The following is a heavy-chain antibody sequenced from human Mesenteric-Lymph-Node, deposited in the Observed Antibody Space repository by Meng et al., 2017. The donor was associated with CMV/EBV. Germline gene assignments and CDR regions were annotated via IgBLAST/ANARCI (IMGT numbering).Heavy chain of an antibody. CDR3: ARDSRFGELSLTNWFDP. CDR1: YNFIGYY. J-gene: IGHJ5*02. Sequence: YNFIGYYMHWVRQAPGQGLEWMGRINPNSGDTNYAQRFQGRVTMTRDTSSSTAYMELSRLRSDDTAVYYCARDSRFGELSLTNWFDPWGQGTLVTVSS. D-gene: IGHD3-10*01. V-gene: IGHV1-2*06. CDR2: INPNSGDT.